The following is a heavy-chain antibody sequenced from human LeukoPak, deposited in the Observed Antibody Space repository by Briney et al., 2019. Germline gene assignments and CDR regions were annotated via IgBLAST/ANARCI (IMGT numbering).Heavy chain of an antibody. CDR3: ARAMRYCSGTSCYPPYYYYYMDV. CDR2: INPNSGGT. D-gene: IGHD2-2*01. CDR1: GYTFTGYY. V-gene: IGHV1-2*02. Sequence: ASVKVSCKASGYTFTGYYMHWVRQAPGQGLEWMGWINPNSGGTNYAQKFQGRVTMTRDTSISTAYMELSRLRSDDTAVYYCARAMRYCSGTSCYPPYYYYYMDVWGKGTTVTVSS. J-gene: IGHJ6*03.